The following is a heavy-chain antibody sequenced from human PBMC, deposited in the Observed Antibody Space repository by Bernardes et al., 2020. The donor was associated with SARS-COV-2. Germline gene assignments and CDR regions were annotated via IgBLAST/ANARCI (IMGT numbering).Heavy chain of an antibody. CDR2: MNTNSGNT. CDR3: ARGVSEYTNYYFDS. D-gene: IGHD4-4*01. Sequence: APLKVSCKASGYTFTSYDINWVRQATGQGLEWMGWMNTNSGNTGFAQKFQGRVTMNWSTSISTAYMELSSLRSEDTAVYYCARGVSEYTNYYFDSWGQGTLVTVSS. V-gene: IGHV1-8*01. J-gene: IGHJ4*02. CDR1: GYTFTSYD.